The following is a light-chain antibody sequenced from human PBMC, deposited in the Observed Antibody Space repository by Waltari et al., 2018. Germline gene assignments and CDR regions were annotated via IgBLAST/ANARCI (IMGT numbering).Light chain of an antibody. CDR2: DAS. CDR1: QDISNY. Sequence: DIQMTQSPSSLSASVGDSVTIPCQASQDISNYLNWYQQKPGKAPKLLIYDASNLETGVPSRFSGSGSGTDFTFTISNLQPEDIATYYCQQYDNLPRTFGPGTKVDIK. CDR3: QQYDNLPRT. J-gene: IGKJ3*01. V-gene: IGKV1-33*01.